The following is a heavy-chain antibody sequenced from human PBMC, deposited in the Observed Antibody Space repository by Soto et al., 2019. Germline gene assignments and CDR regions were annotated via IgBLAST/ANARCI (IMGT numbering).Heavy chain of an antibody. CDR3: AGRGDGYNYFGP. J-gene: IGHJ5*02. CDR1: GGTFSSHA. V-gene: IGHV1-69*13. CDR2: IIPIFGTA. D-gene: IGHD5-12*01. Sequence: SVKVSCKASGGTFSSHAISWVRQAPGQGLEWMGGIIPIFGTANYAQKFQGRVTITADESTSTAYMELSSLRSEDTAVYYCAGRGDGYNYFGPWGQGTLVTVSS.